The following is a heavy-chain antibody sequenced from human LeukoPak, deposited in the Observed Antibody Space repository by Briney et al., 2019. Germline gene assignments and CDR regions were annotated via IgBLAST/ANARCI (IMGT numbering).Heavy chain of an antibody. V-gene: IGHV3-64D*06. CDR3: VLSLYCSGGSCYSFDY. CDR1: GFTFSSYA. Sequence: GGSLRLSCSASGFTFSSYAMHWVRQAPGKGLEYVSAISSNGGSTYYADSVKGRFTISRDNSKNTLYLQMSSLRAEDTAVYYCVLSLYCSGGSCYSFDYWGQGTLVTVSS. D-gene: IGHD2-15*01. J-gene: IGHJ4*02. CDR2: ISSNGGST.